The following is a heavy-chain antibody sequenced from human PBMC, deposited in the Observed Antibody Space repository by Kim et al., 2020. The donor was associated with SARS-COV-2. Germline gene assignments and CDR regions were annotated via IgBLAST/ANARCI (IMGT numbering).Heavy chain of an antibody. J-gene: IGHJ5*02. V-gene: IGHV3-23*01. Sequence: GGSLRLSCAASGFTFSSYAMSWVRQAPGKGLEWVSAISGSGGSTYYADSVKGRFTISRDNSKNTLYLQMNSLRAEDTAVYYCAKDLGGGATMVRGADNWFDPWGQGTLVTVSS. CDR3: AKDLGGGATMVRGADNWFDP. D-gene: IGHD3-10*01. CDR1: GFTFSSYA. CDR2: ISGSGGST.